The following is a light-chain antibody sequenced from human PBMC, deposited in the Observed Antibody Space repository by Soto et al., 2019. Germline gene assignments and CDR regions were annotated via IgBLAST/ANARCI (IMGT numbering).Light chain of an antibody. V-gene: IGLV3-21*02. CDR1: SIGSKR. CDR2: DDS. Sequence: SYELTQVPSVSVAPGQTARITCGGSSIGSKRVNWYQQKPGQAPGLVVYDDSDRPSGIPERFSGSNSGDTATLTISRVEAGDEADYYCQVWDNNNYRFVFGAGTKVTV. J-gene: IGLJ1*01. CDR3: QVWDNNNYRFV.